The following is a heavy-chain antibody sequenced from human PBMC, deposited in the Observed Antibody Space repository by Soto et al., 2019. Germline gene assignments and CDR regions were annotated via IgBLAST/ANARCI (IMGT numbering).Heavy chain of an antibody. D-gene: IGHD4-4*01. CDR2: VNLGGNT. J-gene: IGHJ6*02. CDR1: GGSFSGYY. CDR3: ARTMTTVTTLGMDV. Sequence: QVQLQQWGAGLLKPSETLTLTCSVYGGSFSGYYWSWIRQSPVKGLEWIGLVNLGGNTNYSPPLKSRATISIDVYKNHFSLSLTSLTAADSAVYFCARTMTTVTTLGMDVWGQGTTVTVSS. V-gene: IGHV4-34*02.